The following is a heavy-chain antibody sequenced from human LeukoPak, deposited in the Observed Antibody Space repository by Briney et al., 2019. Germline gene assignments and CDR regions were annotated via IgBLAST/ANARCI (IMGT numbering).Heavy chain of an antibody. J-gene: IGHJ6*03. CDR1: GGTFSDYY. V-gene: IGHV4-34*12. CDR2: VMDSGRT. CDR3: VREHNIVIPTARTYYYYYMDV. Sequence: SETLSLTCAVYGGTFSDYYWSWIRQSPGKGLEWIGEVMDSGRTNYNPSLKSRVTISIDTSKNQFSLRLSSMTAADTAVYYCVREHNIVIPTARTYYYYYMDVWGKGPRSPSP. D-gene: IGHD5-12*01.